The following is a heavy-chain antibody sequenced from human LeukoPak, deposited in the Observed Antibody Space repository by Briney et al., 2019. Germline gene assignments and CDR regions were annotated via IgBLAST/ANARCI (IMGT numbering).Heavy chain of an antibody. Sequence: PGRSLRLSCAASGFTFSSYAWHWVRQAPGKGLEWVAVISYDGSNKYYADSVKGRFTISRDNSKNTLYLQMNSLRAEDTAVYYCARDDGDNWNYPGSWGQGTLVTVSS. CDR2: ISYDGSNK. D-gene: IGHD1-7*01. CDR3: ARDDGDNWNYPGS. V-gene: IGHV3-30-3*01. J-gene: IGHJ4*02. CDR1: GFTFSSYA.